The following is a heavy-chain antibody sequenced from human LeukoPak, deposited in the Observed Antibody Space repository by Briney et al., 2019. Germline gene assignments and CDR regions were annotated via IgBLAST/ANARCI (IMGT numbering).Heavy chain of an antibody. D-gene: IGHD6-13*01. CDR3: ARSEGYSSSLPRFDY. V-gene: IGHV4-61*01. CDR2: IYYSGST. CDR1: GGSISSSSYY. J-gene: IGHJ4*02. Sequence: NASETLSLTCTVSGGSISSSSYYWSWIRQPPGKGLEWIGYIYYSGSTNYNPSLKSRVTISVDTSKNQFSLKLSSVTAADTAVYYCARSEGYSSSLPRFDYWGQGTLVTVSS.